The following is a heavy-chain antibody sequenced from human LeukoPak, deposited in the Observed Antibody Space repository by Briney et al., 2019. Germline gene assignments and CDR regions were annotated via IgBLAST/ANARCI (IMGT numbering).Heavy chain of an antibody. Sequence: SETLSLTCTVSGGSISSSRYYWGWVRQPPGKGLEWIGSIYYTGSTYHNPSLKSRVTISVDTSKDQFSLKLSSVTAADTAVYYCATYCGGDCYSHPFDSWGQGTLVTVSS. V-gene: IGHV4-39*01. CDR1: GGSISSSRYY. CDR3: ATYCGGDCYSHPFDS. CDR2: IYYTGST. J-gene: IGHJ4*02. D-gene: IGHD2-21*02.